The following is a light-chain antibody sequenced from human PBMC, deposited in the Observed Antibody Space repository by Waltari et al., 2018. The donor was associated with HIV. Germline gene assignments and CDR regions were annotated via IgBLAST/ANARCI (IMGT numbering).Light chain of an antibody. V-gene: IGLV10-54*01. Sequence: QAGLTQPPSVSKGLKETATLTCTGNNDTVGNQGAAWLQQHQCQPPRLLAHRSAKRPADISQRFSASRSGNTSSLTITGLQPEDEADYHCSAWDSRLNAWIFGGGTKLTVL. CDR3: SAWDSRLNAWI. CDR2: RSA. J-gene: IGLJ2*01. CDR1: NDTVGNQG.